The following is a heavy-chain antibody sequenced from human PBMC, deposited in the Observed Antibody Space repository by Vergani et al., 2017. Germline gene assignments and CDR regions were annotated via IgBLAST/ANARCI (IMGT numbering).Heavy chain of an antibody. Sequence: QLQLQESGPGLVKPSETLSLTCTVSCGSISSSSYYWGWIRHPPGKGLEWIGSIYYSGSTYYNPSLKSRVTIPVDTSKHQFSLKLRSVTAADTAVYYCASAREPYTMIDAFDIWGQGTMVTVSS. CDR2: IYYSGST. CDR3: ASAREPYTMIDAFDI. V-gene: IGHV4-39*01. J-gene: IGHJ3*02. D-gene: IGHD3-22*01. CDR1: CGSISSSSYY.